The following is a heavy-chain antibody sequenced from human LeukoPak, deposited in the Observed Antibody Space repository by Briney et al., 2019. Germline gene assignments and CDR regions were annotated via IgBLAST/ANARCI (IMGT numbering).Heavy chain of an antibody. V-gene: IGHV3-23*01. CDR3: AKIYGDSTPSFDY. D-gene: IGHD4-17*01. J-gene: IGHJ4*02. Sequence: SGGSLRLSCAASGFTFSSYAMSWVRQAPGQGLDWVSAISGSGGSTYYADSVKGRFTISRDNSKNTLYLQMNSLRAEDTAVYYCAKIYGDSTPSFDYWGQGTLVTVSS. CDR2: ISGSGGST. CDR1: GFTFSSYA.